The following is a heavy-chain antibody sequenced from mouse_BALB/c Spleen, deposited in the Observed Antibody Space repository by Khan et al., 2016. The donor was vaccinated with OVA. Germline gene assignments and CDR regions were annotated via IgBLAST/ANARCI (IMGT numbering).Heavy chain of an antibody. Sequence: QIQLVQSGAELMKPGASVKISCKATGYTFSSYWIEWVKQRPGHGLEWIGEILPGSGRNNYNEKFKGKATFTADTSSNTAYMQLSNLTSDDSAVYYCARGNYYGSSSWLGYWGQGTLVTVSA. CDR1: GYTFSSYW. CDR3: ARGNYYGSSSWLGY. CDR2: ILPGSGRN. J-gene: IGHJ3*01. V-gene: IGHV1-9*01. D-gene: IGHD1-1*01.